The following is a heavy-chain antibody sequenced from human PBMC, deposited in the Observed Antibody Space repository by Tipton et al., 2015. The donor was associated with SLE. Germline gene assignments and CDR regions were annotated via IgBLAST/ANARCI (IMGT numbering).Heavy chain of an antibody. CDR1: GGSISSGTYY. CDR2: ISTSGST. Sequence: TLSLTCTVSGGSISSGTYYWNWIRQPAGKGLEWIGYISTSGSTNYNPSLKSRLTISVDTSRNQFSLKLSSVTAADTAVYYCARDPSDTSGFYTYSFDLWGQGTPVTVSS. D-gene: IGHD3-22*01. V-gene: IGHV4-61*09. CDR3: ARDPSDTSGFYTYSFDL. J-gene: IGHJ4*02.